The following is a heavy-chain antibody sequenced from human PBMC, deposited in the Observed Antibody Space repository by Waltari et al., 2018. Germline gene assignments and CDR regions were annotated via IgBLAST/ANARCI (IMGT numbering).Heavy chain of an antibody. CDR1: GFTVSSNY. V-gene: IGHV3-53*01. CDR3: ARVDYYDSSGYTEDI. Sequence: EVQLVESGGGLIQPGGSLRLSCAASGFTVSSNYMSWVRQAPGKGLDGFSVIYSGGSTYYADSVKGRFTISRDNSKNTLYLQMNSLRAEDTAVYYCARVDYYDSSGYTEDIWGQGTMVTVSS. D-gene: IGHD3-22*01. CDR2: IYSGGST. J-gene: IGHJ3*02.